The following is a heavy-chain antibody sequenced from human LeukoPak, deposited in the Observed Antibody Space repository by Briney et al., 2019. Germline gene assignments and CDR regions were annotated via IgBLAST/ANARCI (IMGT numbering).Heavy chain of an antibody. CDR2: INHSGST. J-gene: IGHJ4*02. Sequence: SETLSLTCAVYGGSFSGYYWSWIRQPPGKGLEWIGEINHSGSTNYNPSLKSRVTISVDTSKNQFSLKLSSVTAADTAVYYCAREERYGDYIYWGQGTLVTVSS. D-gene: IGHD4-17*01. V-gene: IGHV4-34*01. CDR3: AREERYGDYIY. CDR1: GGSFSGYY.